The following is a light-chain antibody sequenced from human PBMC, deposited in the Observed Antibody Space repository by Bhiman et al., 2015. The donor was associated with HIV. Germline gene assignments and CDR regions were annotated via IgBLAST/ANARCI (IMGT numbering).Light chain of an antibody. Sequence: QSALTQPPSASGSPGQSVTISCTGTSSDVGGYNYVSWYQQHPGKAPKLMIYDVTKRPSRISNRFSGSKSDNTASLTISGLQPEDEADYYCSSYTASGTLVFGGGTRVTVL. V-gene: IGLV2-11*01. CDR2: DVT. CDR3: SSYTASGTLV. CDR1: SSDVGGYNY. J-gene: IGLJ3*02.